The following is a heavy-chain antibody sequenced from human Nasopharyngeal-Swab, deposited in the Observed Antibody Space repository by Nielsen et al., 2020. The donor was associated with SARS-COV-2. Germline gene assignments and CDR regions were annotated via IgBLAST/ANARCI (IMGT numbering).Heavy chain of an antibody. Sequence: SETLSLTCTVSGGSISSSSYYWGWIRQPPGKELEWIGSIYYSGNTYYNPSLKSRVTISVDTSKNQFSLKLSSVTAADTAVYYCARRDGSWSGYYTDYWGQGTLVTVSS. D-gene: IGHD3-3*01. CDR3: ARRDGSWSGYYTDY. CDR2: IYYSGNT. J-gene: IGHJ4*02. CDR1: GGSISSSSYY. V-gene: IGHV4-39*01.